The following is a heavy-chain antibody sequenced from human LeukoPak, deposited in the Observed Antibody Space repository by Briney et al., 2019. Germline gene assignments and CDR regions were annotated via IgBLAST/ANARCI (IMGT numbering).Heavy chain of an antibody. J-gene: IGHJ6*03. CDR2: IYSGGST. V-gene: IGHV3-53*01. Sequence: GGSLRLSCAASGFTVSSNYMSWIRQAPGKGLEWVSVIYSGGSTYYADSVKGRFTISRDNSKNTLYLQMNSLRAEDTAVYYCARERSNYYYMDVWGKGTTVTVSS. CDR3: ARERSNYYYMDV. CDR1: GFTVSSNY. D-gene: IGHD3/OR15-3a*01.